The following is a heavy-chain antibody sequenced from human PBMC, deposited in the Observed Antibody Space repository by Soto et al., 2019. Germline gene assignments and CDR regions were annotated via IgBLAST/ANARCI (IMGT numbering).Heavy chain of an antibody. CDR2: IDPSGGST. CDR3: VRDDRSSSRS. CDR1: GYNFSSYY. D-gene: IGHD6-6*01. J-gene: IGHJ5*02. Sequence: QVQLVQSGTEVKKPGASVKLSCKASGYNFSSYYMHWVRQAPGQGLQWMGIIDPSGGSTSYAQELQGRVTMTRDTSTKTVYMELSSLRAEDTAGYYCVRDDRSSSRSWGQGTRVTVSS. V-gene: IGHV1-46*04.